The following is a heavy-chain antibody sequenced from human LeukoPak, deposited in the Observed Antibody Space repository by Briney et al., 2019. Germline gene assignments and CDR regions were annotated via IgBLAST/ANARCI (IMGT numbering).Heavy chain of an antibody. CDR2: ISWNSGSI. V-gene: IGHV3-9*01. CDR3: AKDNRRHYTSGPNPDSLH. Sequence: GGSLRLSCAGSGFIFNNYAMHWVRQPPGKGLEWVPGISWNSGSIDYADTVKGRFTISRDNAKNSLYLQMNSLRVEDTAFYYCAKDNRRHYTSGPNPDSLHWGQGALVTVSS. J-gene: IGHJ4*02. CDR1: GFIFNNYA. D-gene: IGHD6-19*01.